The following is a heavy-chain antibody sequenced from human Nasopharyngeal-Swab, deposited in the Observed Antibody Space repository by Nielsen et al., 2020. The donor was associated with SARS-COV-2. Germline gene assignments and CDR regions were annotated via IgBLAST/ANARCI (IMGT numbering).Heavy chain of an antibody. J-gene: IGHJ4*02. CDR2: ISGDSDST. V-gene: IGHV3-23*01. CDR1: GFTFSNFA. Sequence: GESLKISCAASGFTFSNFAMSWVRQAPGKGLEWVSVISGDSDSTYYADSVKGRFTISRDNSKNTLYLQMNNLRAEDTAVYYCARATPTYSGGDFDYWGQGTLVTVSS. CDR3: ARATPTYSGGDFDY. D-gene: IGHD2-15*01.